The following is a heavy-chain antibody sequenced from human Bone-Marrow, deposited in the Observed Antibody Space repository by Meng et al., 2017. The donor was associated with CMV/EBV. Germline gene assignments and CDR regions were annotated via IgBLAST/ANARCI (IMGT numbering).Heavy chain of an antibody. V-gene: IGHV1-18*04. CDR1: GYTFTTYA. CDR3: ARGGRENSFDS. J-gene: IGHJ5*01. Sequence: ASVKVSCRASGYTFTTYAITWVRQAPGQGLEWMGWISTSNGDTESAQKVRDRITFTTDGSTTSAYMELRSLTSDDTAIYFCARGGRENSFDSWGQGTLVTVSS. CDR2: ISTSNGDT. D-gene: IGHD3-16*01.